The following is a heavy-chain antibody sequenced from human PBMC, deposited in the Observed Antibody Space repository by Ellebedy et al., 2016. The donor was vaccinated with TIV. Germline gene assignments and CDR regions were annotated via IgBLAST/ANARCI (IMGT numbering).Heavy chain of an antibody. J-gene: IGHJ4*02. CDR2: INPTSGGT. D-gene: IGHD6-6*01. CDR1: TYTFSDYY. V-gene: IGHV1-2*02. CDR3: ARERGSSSDY. Sequence: AASVKVSCKASTYTFSDYYMPSERQAPGQGLKWTGWINPTSGGTTYAQKFKGRVTMTRETSISKAYMELSSLTSDDTAVYYCARERGSSSDYWGQGTLVIVSS.